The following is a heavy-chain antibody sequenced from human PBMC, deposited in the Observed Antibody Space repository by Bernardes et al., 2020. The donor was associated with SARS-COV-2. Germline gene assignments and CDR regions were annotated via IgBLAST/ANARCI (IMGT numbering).Heavy chain of an antibody. CDR1: GYTFSDYH. Sequence: ASLKVSCKTSGYTFSDYHIHWVRQAPGQGLEWMGWINPKSGGSTYAQKFQGWVTMTADTSISTAYMEVTRLTSDDTAIYYCATEGTDYWGQGTLVTVSS. CDR3: ATEGTDY. J-gene: IGHJ4*02. CDR2: INPKSGGS. V-gene: IGHV1-2*04.